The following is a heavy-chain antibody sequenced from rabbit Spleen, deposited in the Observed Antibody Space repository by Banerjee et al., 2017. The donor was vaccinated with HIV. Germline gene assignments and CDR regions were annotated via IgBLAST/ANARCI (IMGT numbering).Heavy chain of an antibody. J-gene: IGHJ6*01. Sequence: EQLEESGGGLVKPEGSLTLTCKASGVSFSDKDVMCWVRQAPGKGLEWIACINTVTGKSVYASWAKGRSIMSRTSSTTVTLQMTSLTAADTATYFCARPDYGEDGYQCGMDLWGQGTLVTVS. V-gene: IGHV1S45*01. CDR1: GVSFSDKDV. CDR2: INTVTGKS. CDR3: ARPDYGEDGYQCGMDL. D-gene: IGHD2-1*01.